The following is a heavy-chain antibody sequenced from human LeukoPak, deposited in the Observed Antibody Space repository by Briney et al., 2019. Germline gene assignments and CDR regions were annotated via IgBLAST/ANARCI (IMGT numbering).Heavy chain of an antibody. V-gene: IGHV3-23*01. Sequence: GGSLRLSCAAYGFTFSNYAMSWVRQSPGKGLEWVSIISASGGSTYYGDSVKGRFTISRDNSKNTVYLQMNSLRVEDTAVYYCAKVLRGKYDILTGYYRAPADYWGQGTLVTVSS. J-gene: IGHJ4*02. D-gene: IGHD3-9*01. CDR2: ISASGGST. CDR3: AKVLRGKYDILTGYYRAPADY. CDR1: GFTFSNYA.